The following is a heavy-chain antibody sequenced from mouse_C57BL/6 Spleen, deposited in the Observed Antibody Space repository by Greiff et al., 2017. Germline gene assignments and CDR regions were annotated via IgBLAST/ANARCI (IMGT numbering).Heavy chain of an antibody. CDR2: ISGGGGNT. D-gene: IGHD2-5*01. J-gene: IGHJ2*01. Sequence: EVKLVESGGGLVKPGGSLKLSCAASGFTFSSYTMSWVRQTPEKRLEWVATISGGGGNTYYPDSVKGRFTISRDNAKNTLYLQMSSLRSEDTAVYYCARDYSNYFDYWGQGTTLTVSS. V-gene: IGHV5-9*04. CDR3: ARDYSNYFDY. CDR1: GFTFSSYT.